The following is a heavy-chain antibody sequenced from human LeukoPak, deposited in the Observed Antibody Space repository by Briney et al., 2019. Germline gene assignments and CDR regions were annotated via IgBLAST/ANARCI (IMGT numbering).Heavy chain of an antibody. J-gene: IGHJ4*02. V-gene: IGHV3-7*01. CDR2: ITQDGSAK. D-gene: IGHD6-25*01. Sequence: GGSLRLSCAASGFTFSNYEMNWVRQAPGEGLEWVASITQDGSAKYYEDSVKGRFTISRDNADNSLYLQMNSLRAEDTALYYCARDARQRSDYWGLGTLVTVSS. CDR3: ARDARQRSDY. CDR1: GFTFSNYE.